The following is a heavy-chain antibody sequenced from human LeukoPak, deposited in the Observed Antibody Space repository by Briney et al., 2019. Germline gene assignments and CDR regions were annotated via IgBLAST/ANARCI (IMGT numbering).Heavy chain of an antibody. Sequence: GGSLRLSCAASGFTDSSNYMSWVRQAPGKGLEWVSVIYSGGSTYYADSVKGRFTISRDNSKNTLYLQMNNLRAEDTAVYYCARERGKDLSPRLRRPQYFDYWGQGTLLTVSS. D-gene: IGHD1-1*01. V-gene: IGHV3-66*01. CDR2: IYSGGST. J-gene: IGHJ4*02. CDR3: ARERGKDLSPRLRRPQYFDY. CDR1: GFTDSSNY.